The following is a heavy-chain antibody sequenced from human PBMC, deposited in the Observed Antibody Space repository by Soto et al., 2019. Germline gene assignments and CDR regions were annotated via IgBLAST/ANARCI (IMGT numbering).Heavy chain of an antibody. V-gene: IGHV3-30*18. D-gene: IGHD3-16*01. CDR2: ISYDGSNK. J-gene: IGHJ6*02. CDR3: AKVTGGDTRNYYYGMDA. Sequence: SLRLSCAASGFTFSSYCMHWVRQAPGKVLEWVAVISYDGSNKYYADSVKGRFTISRDNSKNTLYLQMKSLRAEDTAVYYCAKVTGGDTRNYYYGMDAWGQGTPVTVYS. CDR1: GFTFSSYC.